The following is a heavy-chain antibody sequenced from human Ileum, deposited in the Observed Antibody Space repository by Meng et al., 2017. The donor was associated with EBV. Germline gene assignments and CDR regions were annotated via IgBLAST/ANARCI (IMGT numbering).Heavy chain of an antibody. CDR2: IYHSGST. D-gene: IGHD3-10*01. V-gene: IGHV4-4*02. CDR1: GASIGSSYW. CDR3: ARGRRFGSGRYALDY. J-gene: IGHJ4*02. Sequence: QVRLQVSGPGLVKPSGILSLIFAVSGASIGSSYWWTWVRQPPEKGLEWIGEIYHSGSTNYTPSLKSRLTLSVDKSKSQFSLELISVTAADTAVYYCARGRRFGSGRYALDYWGQGTLVTVSS.